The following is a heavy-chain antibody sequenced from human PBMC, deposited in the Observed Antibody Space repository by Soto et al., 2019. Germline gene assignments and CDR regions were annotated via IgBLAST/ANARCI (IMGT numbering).Heavy chain of an antibody. V-gene: IGHV3-30*18. D-gene: IGHD1-7*01. J-gene: IGHJ4*02. CDR2: ISNDGSNK. CDR1: GFTFNTYG. CDR3: ANWNYPQSD. Sequence: QVQLVESGGGVVQPGKSLRLSCAASGFTFNTYGMRWVRQAPGKGPEWVAVISNDGSNKYYADSVKGRFTISRDNSKNTLYLQMNSLRAEGTAVYYCANWNYPQSDWGQGTLVTVSS.